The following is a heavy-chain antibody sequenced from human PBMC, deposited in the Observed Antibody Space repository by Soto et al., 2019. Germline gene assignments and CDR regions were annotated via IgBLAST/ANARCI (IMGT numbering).Heavy chain of an antibody. D-gene: IGHD3-16*01. J-gene: IGHJ6*02. CDR2: INTYNGNT. CDR1: GYTFTRYG. V-gene: IGHV1-18*01. CDR3: AMIDVYVTPSPQDV. Sequence: QVQLVQSGAEVKNPGASVKVSCKASGYTFTRYGIGWARQAPGQGLEWMGWINTYNGNTNYAQNVQGRVTLTTDTSTSTAYMDLRSLRSNDTAIYYCAMIDVYVTPSPQDVWGQGTTVIVS.